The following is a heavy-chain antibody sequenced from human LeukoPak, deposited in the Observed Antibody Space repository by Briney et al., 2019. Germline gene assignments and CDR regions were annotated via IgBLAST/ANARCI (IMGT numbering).Heavy chain of an antibody. CDR3: ATPYCGGISCLDVLNM. J-gene: IGHJ3*02. CDR1: GVSVSDGRYY. Sequence: SETLSLTCNVSGVSVSDGRYYWTWIRQHPGKGLEWIGYKYYSGSAKYNPSLKSRLTISIDTSKNQFSLQLSSVTAADTATYYCATPYCGGISCLDVLNMWGKGKRVTVSS. D-gene: IGHD2-21*01. V-gene: IGHV4-31*03. CDR2: KYYSGSA.